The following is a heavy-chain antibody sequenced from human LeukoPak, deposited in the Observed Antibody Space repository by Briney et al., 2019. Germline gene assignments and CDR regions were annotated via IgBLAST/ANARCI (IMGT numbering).Heavy chain of an antibody. V-gene: IGHV1-24*01. J-gene: IGHJ4*02. Sequence: ASVKVSCKVSGYTLTVLSMHWVRQAPGKGLEWMGGFDPEDGETIYAQKFQGRVTMTEDTSTDTAYMELSSLRSEDTAVYYCAALYYYDSSGYYYSLGYWGQRTLVTVSS. CDR3: AALYYYDSSGYYYSLGY. CDR2: FDPEDGET. CDR1: GYTLTVLS. D-gene: IGHD3-22*01.